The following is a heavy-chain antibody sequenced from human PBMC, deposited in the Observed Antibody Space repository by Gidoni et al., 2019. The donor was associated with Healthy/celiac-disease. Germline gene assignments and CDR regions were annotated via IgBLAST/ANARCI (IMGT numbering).Heavy chain of an antibody. Sequence: DVQLVESGGVVVQPGRSVRLSWSASGFTFDDYAMHWVRQAPGKGLEWVSLISWDGGSTYYADSVKGRFTISRDNSKNSLYLQMNSLRAEDTALYYCAKGFRGSGSYSYYGMDVWGQGTTVTVSS. CDR3: AKGFRGSGSYSYYGMDV. V-gene: IGHV3-43D*03. D-gene: IGHD3-10*01. CDR2: ISWDGGST. J-gene: IGHJ6*02. CDR1: GFTFDDYA.